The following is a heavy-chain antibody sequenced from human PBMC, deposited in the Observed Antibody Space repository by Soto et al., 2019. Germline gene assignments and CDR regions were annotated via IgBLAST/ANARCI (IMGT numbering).Heavy chain of an antibody. CDR3: LLDYDFYYYGMDV. CDR2: ISAYNGNT. V-gene: IGHV1-18*04. Sequence: QVQLVQSGAEVKKPGASVKVSCKASGYTFTSYGISWVRQAPGQGLEWMGWISAYNGNTNYAQKLQGRVTMTTDTSTSTDYMELRSLRSDDTAVYYCLLDYDFYYYGMDVWGQGTTVTVSS. D-gene: IGHD3-3*01. J-gene: IGHJ6*02. CDR1: GYTFTSYG.